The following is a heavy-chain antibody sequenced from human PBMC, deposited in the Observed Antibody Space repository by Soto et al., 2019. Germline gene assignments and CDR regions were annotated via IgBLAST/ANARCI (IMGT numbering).Heavy chain of an antibody. CDR3: TTHGPPETTPIRAFEI. D-gene: IGHD2-15*01. J-gene: IGHJ3*02. CDR2: IRSKANSYAT. Sequence: GGSLRLSWAASGFTFSGSAMHWVRQASGKGLEWVGRIRSKANSYATAYAASVKGRFTISRDDSKNTAYLQMNSLKTEDTAVFYCTTHGPPETTPIRAFEIWGQGTMVTVSS. CDR1: GFTFSGSA. V-gene: IGHV3-73*01.